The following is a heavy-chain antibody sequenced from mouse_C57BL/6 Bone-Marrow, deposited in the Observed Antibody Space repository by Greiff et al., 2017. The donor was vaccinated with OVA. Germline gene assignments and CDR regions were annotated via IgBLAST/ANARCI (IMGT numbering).Heavy chain of an antibody. CDR2: IDPENGDT. D-gene: IGHD4-1*01. CDR1: GFNIKDDY. CDR3: TLTGTDYYAMDY. Sequence: EVQLQQSGAELVRPGASVKLSCTASGFNIKDDYMHWVKQRPEQGLEWIGWIDPENGDTEYASKFQGKATITADTSSNTAYLQLSSLTSEDTAVYYCTLTGTDYYAMDYWGQATSVTVSS. J-gene: IGHJ4*01. V-gene: IGHV14-4*01.